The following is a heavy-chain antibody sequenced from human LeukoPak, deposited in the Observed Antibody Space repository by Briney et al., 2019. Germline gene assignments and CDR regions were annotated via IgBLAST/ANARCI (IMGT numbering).Heavy chain of an antibody. J-gene: IGHJ6*02. Sequence: SQTLSLTCTVSGGSISSGGYYWSWIRQHPGKGLEWIGYIYYSGSTYYNPSLKSRVTISVDTSKNQFSLKLSSVTAADTAVYYCARVIGYSSGWYYGMDVWGQGTTVTVSS. CDR1: GGSISSGGYY. V-gene: IGHV4-31*03. CDR2: IYYSGST. CDR3: ARVIGYSSGWYYGMDV. D-gene: IGHD6-19*01.